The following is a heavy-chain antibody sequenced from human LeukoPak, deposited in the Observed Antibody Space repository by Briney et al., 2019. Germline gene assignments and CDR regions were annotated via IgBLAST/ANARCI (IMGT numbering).Heavy chain of an antibody. CDR2: IYYSGST. Sequence: PSETLSLTCTVSGGSISSYYWSWIRQPPGKGLEWLGYIYYSGSTNYNPSLTSRVTISVDTSKNQFSLKLSSVTAADTAVYYCARGPYSPTTYYYYGMDVWGQGTTVTVSS. J-gene: IGHJ6*02. CDR3: ARGPYSPTTYYYYGMDV. D-gene: IGHD6-13*01. V-gene: IGHV4-59*01. CDR1: GGSISSYY.